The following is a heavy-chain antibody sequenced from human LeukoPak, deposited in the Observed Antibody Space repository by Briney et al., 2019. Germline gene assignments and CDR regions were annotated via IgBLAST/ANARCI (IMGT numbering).Heavy chain of an antibody. V-gene: IGHV5-51*06. CDR3: ERDHQVHTAVLIANYYYYGLDV. CDR2: TNRADTDS. D-gene: IGHD5-18*01. J-gene: IGHJ6*02. Sequence: GESLQISCKGSGYRFTNYWLGWVRQMPRKGVEWLGITNRADTDSTYSASVQGQVTISADKSNSTHYLQWNSLKASDTAIYYCERDHQVHTAVLIANYYYYGLDVWGQGTTVTVSS. CDR1: GYRFTNYW.